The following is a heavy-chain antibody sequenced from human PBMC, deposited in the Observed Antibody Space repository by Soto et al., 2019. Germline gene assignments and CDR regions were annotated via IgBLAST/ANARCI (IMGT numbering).Heavy chain of an antibody. CDR1: GFTFSTYG. CDR2: IWYDGSNK. Sequence: HPGGSLRLSCAASGFTFSTYGMQWVRQAPGKGLEWVALIWYDGSNKYYSDAVKGRFTISRDNSKNTLDLQMNSLRADDTAVYYCARDMGYSSGHGFDYWGQGTQVTVSS. J-gene: IGHJ4*02. V-gene: IGHV3-33*01. D-gene: IGHD2-15*01. CDR3: ARDMGYSSGHGFDY.